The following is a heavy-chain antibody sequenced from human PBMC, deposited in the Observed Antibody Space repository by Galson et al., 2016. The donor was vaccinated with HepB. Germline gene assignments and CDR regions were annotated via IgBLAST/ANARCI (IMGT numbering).Heavy chain of an antibody. CDR3: VRDSQINWFYL. J-gene: IGHJ5*02. Sequence: SETLSLTCSVSGDSISGSAYYWGWIRQLPGKGLEWIGTISYTGGTSYNPSLKSRVAISVDTTKNHFSLELTSVTAADTAVYFCVRDSQINWFYLWGQGTRVTVSS. V-gene: IGHV4-39*02. CDR1: GDSISGSAYY. CDR2: ISYTGGT.